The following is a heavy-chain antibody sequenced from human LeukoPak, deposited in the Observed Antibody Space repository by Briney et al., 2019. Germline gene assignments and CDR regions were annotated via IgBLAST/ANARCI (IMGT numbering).Heavy chain of an antibody. CDR3: ASYGSGSYRFDP. CDR1: GGSISSSNW. D-gene: IGHD3-10*01. J-gene: IGHJ5*02. CDR2: IHHSGST. V-gene: IGHV4-31*11. Sequence: SETLSLTCAVSGGSISSSNWWSWIRQHPGKGLEWIGYIHHSGSTYYNPSLKSRVIISVDTSKNQFSLKLNSVTAADTAVYYCASYGSGSYRFDPWGQGTLVTVSP.